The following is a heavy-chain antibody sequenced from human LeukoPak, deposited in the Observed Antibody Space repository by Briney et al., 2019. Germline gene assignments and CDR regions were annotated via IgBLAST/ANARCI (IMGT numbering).Heavy chain of an antibody. J-gene: IGHJ4*02. V-gene: IGHV4-59*08. D-gene: IGHD3-22*01. CDR3: ARHSIYYYDSSGYSDPSRTNFDY. Sequence: SETLSLTCTVSGGSISSYYWSWIRQPPGKGLEWIGYIYYGGSTNYNPSLKSRVTISVDTSKNQFSLKLSSVTAADTAVYYCARHSIYYYDSSGYSDPSRTNFDYWGQGTLVTVSS. CDR1: GGSISSYY. CDR2: IYYGGST.